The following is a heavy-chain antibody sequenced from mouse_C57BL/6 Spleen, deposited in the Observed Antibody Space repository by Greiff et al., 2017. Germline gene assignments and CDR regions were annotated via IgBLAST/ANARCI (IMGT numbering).Heavy chain of an antibody. CDR2: INPSNGGT. J-gene: IGHJ2*01. CDR3: ARDYYGSSDY. Sequence: VQLQQPGTELVKPGASVKLSCKASASTFPGTWRHWVKQRPGQGLEWIGNINPSNGGTNYNEKFKSKATLTVDKSSSTAYMQLSSLTSEDSAVYYCARDYYGSSDYWGQGTTLTVSS. CDR1: ASTFPGTW. V-gene: IGHV1-53*01. D-gene: IGHD1-1*01.